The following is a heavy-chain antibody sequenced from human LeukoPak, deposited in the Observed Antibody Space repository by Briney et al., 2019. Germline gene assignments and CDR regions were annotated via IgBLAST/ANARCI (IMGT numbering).Heavy chain of an antibody. CDR2: IIPILGIA. D-gene: IGHD6-19*01. CDR3: ASTGGGYSSGWYGGRDY. Sequence: ASVKVSCKASGGTFSSYAISWVRQAPGQGLEWMGRIIPILGIANYAQKFQGRVTITADKSTSTAYMELSSLRSEDTAVYYCASTGGGYSSGWYGGRDYWGQGTLVTVSS. CDR1: GGTFSSYA. J-gene: IGHJ4*02. V-gene: IGHV1-69*04.